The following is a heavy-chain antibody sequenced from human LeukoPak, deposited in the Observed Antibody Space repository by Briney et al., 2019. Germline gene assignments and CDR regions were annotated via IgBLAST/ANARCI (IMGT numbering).Heavy chain of an antibody. Sequence: SETLSLTCTVSGGSISSSSYYWGWIRQPPGKGLEWIGSIYYSGSTYYNPSLKSRVTISVDTSKNQFPLKLSSVTAADTAVYYCASLYDSSGYWGQGTLVTVSS. CDR2: IYYSGST. D-gene: IGHD3-22*01. CDR1: GGSISSSSYY. CDR3: ASLYDSSGY. J-gene: IGHJ4*02. V-gene: IGHV4-39*01.